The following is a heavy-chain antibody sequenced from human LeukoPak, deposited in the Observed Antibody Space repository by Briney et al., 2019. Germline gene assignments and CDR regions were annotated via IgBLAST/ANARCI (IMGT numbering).Heavy chain of an antibody. D-gene: IGHD6-13*01. Sequence: PSETLSLTCTVSGVSISSYYWSWIRQPPGKGLEWIGYIYYSGSANYNPSLKSRVTISVDTSKNQFSLKLSSVTAADTAVYYCARGSSWFKGDWGQGTLVTVSS. CDR1: GVSISSYY. V-gene: IGHV4-59*01. J-gene: IGHJ4*02. CDR3: ARGSSWFKGD. CDR2: IYYSGSA.